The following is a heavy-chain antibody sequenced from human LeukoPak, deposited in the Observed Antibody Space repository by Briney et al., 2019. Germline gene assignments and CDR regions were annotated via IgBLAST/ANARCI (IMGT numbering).Heavy chain of an antibody. V-gene: IGHV1-2*02. J-gene: IGHJ4*02. CDR3: ARGYSYGSADY. D-gene: IGHD5-18*01. CDR1: GYTFTGYY. CDR2: INPNSGGT. Sequence: ASVKVSCKASGYTFTGYYMHWVRQAPGQGLEWMGWINPNSGGTNYAQKFQGRVTMTRDTSISTAYMELSRLTFDDTAVYFCARGYSYGSADYWGQGTLVTVSS.